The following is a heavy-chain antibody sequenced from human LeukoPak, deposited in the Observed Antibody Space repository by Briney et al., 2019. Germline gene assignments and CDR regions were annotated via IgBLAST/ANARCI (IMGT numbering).Heavy chain of an antibody. CDR3: ARTYYYDSSGYYYWDLDY. V-gene: IGHV1-18*01. Sequence: ASVKVSCKASGYTFSRYGINWVRQAPGQGFEWVGWISAYSGNTDYAQNLQGRVTMTTDTSTNTAYMDLRNLTSDDTAVYYCARTYYYDSSGYYYWDLDYWGQGTLVTVSS. CDR2: ISAYSGNT. D-gene: IGHD3-22*01. CDR1: GYTFSRYG. J-gene: IGHJ4*02.